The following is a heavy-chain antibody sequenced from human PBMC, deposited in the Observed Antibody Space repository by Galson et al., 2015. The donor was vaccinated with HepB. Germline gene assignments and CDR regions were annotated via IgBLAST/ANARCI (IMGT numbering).Heavy chain of an antibody. CDR2: IIPIFGTA. J-gene: IGHJ6*02. V-gene: IGHV1-69*13. Sequence: SVKVSCKASGGTFSSYAISWVRQAPGQGLEWMGGIIPIFGTANYAQKFQGRVTITADESTSTAYMELSSLRSEDTAVYYCAVSGWYYYYGMDVWGQGTTATVSS. CDR3: AVSGWYYYYGMDV. D-gene: IGHD6-19*01. CDR1: GGTFSSYA.